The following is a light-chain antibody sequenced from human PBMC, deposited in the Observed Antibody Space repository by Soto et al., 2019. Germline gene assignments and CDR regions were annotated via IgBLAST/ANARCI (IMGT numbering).Light chain of an antibody. CDR3: NSYTSSSTVV. CDR2: DVS. CDR1: SSDVGGYNY. Sequence: QSALTQPASVSGSPGQSITSSCTGTSSDVGGYNYVSWYQQNPGKAPKLMIYDVSNRPSGVSNRFSGSKSGNTASLTISGLQAEDEADYYCNSYTSSSTVVFGGGTKLTVL. V-gene: IGLV2-14*01. J-gene: IGLJ2*01.